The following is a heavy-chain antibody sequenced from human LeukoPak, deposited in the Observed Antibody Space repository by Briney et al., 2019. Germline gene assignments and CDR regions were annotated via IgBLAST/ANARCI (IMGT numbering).Heavy chain of an antibody. J-gene: IGHJ4*02. CDR1: GFTFSSYG. Sequence: PGGSLRLSCAASGFTFSSYGMLWVRQAPGKGLEWVAFIRYDGSNKYYADSVKGRFTISRDNSKNTLYLQMYSLRSEDTDVYYCAKDREYDNFRSGLAYWGERTLVTVSS. CDR3: AKDREYDNFRSGLAY. CDR2: IRYDGSNK. D-gene: IGHD3-22*01. V-gene: IGHV3-30*02.